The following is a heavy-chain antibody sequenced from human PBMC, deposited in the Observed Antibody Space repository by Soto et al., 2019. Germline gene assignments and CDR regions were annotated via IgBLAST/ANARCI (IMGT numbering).Heavy chain of an antibody. V-gene: IGHV3-33*01. CDR3: ARVPATMVRGVIPHYYYYGMDV. CDR2: IWYDGSNK. Sequence: GGSLRLSCAASGFTFSSYGMHWVRQAPGKGLEWVAVIWYDGSNKYYADSVKGRFTISRDNSKNTLDLQMNSLRAEDTAVYYWARVPATMVRGVIPHYYYYGMDVWGQGTTVTVSS. J-gene: IGHJ6*02. CDR1: GFTFSSYG. D-gene: IGHD3-10*01.